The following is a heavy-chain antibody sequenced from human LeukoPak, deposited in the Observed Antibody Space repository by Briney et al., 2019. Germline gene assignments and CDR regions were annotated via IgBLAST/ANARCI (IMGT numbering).Heavy chain of an antibody. V-gene: IGHV4-34*01. Sequence: PSETLSLTCTVYGESFNVYFWSWIRQPPGKGLEWIGEINHIGRTNSDPSVKSRVTMSIDTSKNQFSLKLSSVTAADTAVYYCARSGYDFWSGRRGYYYYGMDVWGQGTTVTVSS. CDR1: GESFNVYF. D-gene: IGHD3-3*01. J-gene: IGHJ6*02. CDR2: INHIGRT. CDR3: ARSGYDFWSGRRGYYYYGMDV.